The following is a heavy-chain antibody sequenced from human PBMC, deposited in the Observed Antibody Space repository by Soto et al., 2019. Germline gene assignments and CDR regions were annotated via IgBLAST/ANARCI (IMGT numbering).Heavy chain of an antibody. CDR3: AKRLTNADEGF. V-gene: IGHV3-23*01. D-gene: IGHD2-21*01. CDR2: ISAGGVAT. Sequence: EEQLLESGGDLVQPGGSLRLSCAASGFTFSNYAMMWVRQAPGKGLASVSAISAGGVATYYTDSVEGRFTISRDNSRDTVYLQMNNLRGEDTDIYVCAKRLTNADEGFGGRGTVVTVSS. J-gene: IGHJ4*02. CDR1: GFTFSNYA.